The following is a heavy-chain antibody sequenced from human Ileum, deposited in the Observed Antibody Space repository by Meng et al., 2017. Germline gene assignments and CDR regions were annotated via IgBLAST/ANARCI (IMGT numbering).Heavy chain of an antibody. CDR1: GDSIRYGSYY. V-gene: IGHV4-39*01. J-gene: IGHJ4*02. Sequence: QLQLQESGPGLVKPSETLSLPCAVSGDSIRYGSYYWVWVRQPPGQGLEWIGSIYYNGNTYYSPSLKSRASISVDTSKNQFSLKLSSVTAADTAVYYCARPAVTTALGGFDYWGQGTLVTVSS. CDR2: IYYNGNT. CDR3: ARPAVTTALGGFDY. D-gene: IGHD3-16*01.